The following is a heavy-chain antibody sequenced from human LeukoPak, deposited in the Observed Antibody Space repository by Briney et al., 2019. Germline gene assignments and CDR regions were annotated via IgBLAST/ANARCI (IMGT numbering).Heavy chain of an antibody. J-gene: IGHJ5*02. CDR2: IGAYNGNT. Sequence: ASVKVSCKASGYTSTSYAINWVRQAPGQGLEWMGWIGAYNGNTNYTQKLQGRVTMTTDTSTSTAYMELRSLRSDDTAVYYCARGDYYASGRAQSPWGQGTLVTVSS. V-gene: IGHV1-18*01. CDR3: ARGDYYASGRAQSP. CDR1: GYTSTSYA. D-gene: IGHD3-10*01.